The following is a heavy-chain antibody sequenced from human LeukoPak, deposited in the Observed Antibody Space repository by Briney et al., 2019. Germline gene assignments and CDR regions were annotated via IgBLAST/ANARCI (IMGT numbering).Heavy chain of an antibody. CDR2: INGGNGST. D-gene: IGHD3-22*01. J-gene: IGHJ1*01. CDR3: ARVPLHDDSGHYYPH. Sequence: ASVKVSCKPSGCTFTSYGMHWVRQAPGQSLEWMGWINGGNGSTKYSEKFQGRVTIIRDTSASTAYMELSSLRSEDTAVYYCARVPLHDDSGHYYPHWGQGTLVTVSS. V-gene: IGHV1-3*01. CDR1: GCTFTSYG.